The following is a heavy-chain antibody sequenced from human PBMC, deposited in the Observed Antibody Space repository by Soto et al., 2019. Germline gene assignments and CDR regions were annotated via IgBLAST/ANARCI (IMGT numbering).Heavy chain of an antibody. CDR2: IYYSGST. CDR3: ARSTYSGCIGGPGYTDMDV. V-gene: IGHV4-59*08. Sequence: SETLSLTCTVSGGSISSYYWSWIRQPPGKGLEWIGYIYYSGSTNYNPSLKSRVTISVDTSKNQFSLKLSSVTAADTAVYYCARSTYSGCIGGPGYTDMDVWGKGTTLTISS. D-gene: IGHD2-15*01. CDR1: GGSISSYY. J-gene: IGHJ6*03.